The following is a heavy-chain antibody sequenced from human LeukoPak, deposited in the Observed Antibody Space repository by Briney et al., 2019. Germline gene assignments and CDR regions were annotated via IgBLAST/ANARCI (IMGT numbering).Heavy chain of an antibody. V-gene: IGHV3-23*01. CDR2: ITGSGGDT. Sequence: GGSLRLSCAAAGFTFTNFVMRWARQAPGKGLEWVSTITGSGGDTYYADSVKGRFTISRDNSKNTLFLQMNSLRADDTAVYYCARVNSDWFFDYWGQGTLVTVSS. CDR1: GFTFTNFV. CDR3: ARVNSDWFFDY. J-gene: IGHJ4*02. D-gene: IGHD3-9*01.